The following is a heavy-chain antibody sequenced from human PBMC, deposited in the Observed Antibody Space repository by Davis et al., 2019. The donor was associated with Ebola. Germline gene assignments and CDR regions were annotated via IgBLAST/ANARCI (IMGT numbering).Heavy chain of an antibody. CDR2: IYYNGDA. CDR1: GVSISTYY. J-gene: IGHJ4*02. V-gene: IGHV4-59*01. Sequence: SETLSLTCTVSGVSISTYYWSWIRQPPGRGLKYIGYIYYNGDADYNPSLNSRVTISVDTSANQFSLKLSSVTAADTADYYCARDRPYYEFSSGPQLAYWGQGTLVTVSS. CDR3: ARDRPYYEFSSGPQLAY. D-gene: IGHD3-3*01.